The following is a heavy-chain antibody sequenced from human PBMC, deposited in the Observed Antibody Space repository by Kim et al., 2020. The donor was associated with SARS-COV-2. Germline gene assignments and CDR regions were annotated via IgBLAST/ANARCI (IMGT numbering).Heavy chain of an antibody. J-gene: IGHJ4*02. CDR3: ARRSRGDGSPGY. D-gene: IGHD3-16*01. Sequence: PSLKSLVTISVDTSKKQFSLKLTSVTAADTAVYYCARRSRGDGSPGYWGQGTLVTVSS. V-gene: IGHV4-39*01.